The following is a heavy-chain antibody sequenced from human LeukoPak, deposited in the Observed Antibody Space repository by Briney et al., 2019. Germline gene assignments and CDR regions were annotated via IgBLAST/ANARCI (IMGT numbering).Heavy chain of an antibody. Sequence: ASVKVSCKASGYTFTSYGISWVRQAPGQGLEWMGWISAYNGNTNYAQKLQGRVTMTTDTSTSTAYMELRSLRSDDTAVYYCARLNCSGGSCYLIYFDYWGQGILVTVSS. CDR2: ISAYNGNT. V-gene: IGHV1-18*01. CDR3: ARLNCSGGSCYLIYFDY. J-gene: IGHJ4*02. D-gene: IGHD2-15*01. CDR1: GYTFTSYG.